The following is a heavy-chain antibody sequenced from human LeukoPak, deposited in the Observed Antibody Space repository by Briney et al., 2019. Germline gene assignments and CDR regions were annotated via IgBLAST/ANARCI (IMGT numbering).Heavy chain of an antibody. J-gene: IGHJ3*02. V-gene: IGHV3-23*01. CDR3: AKNIVGALRGGAFDI. CDR2: ISGRGGTT. D-gene: IGHD1-26*01. Sequence: GGSLRLSCVASKFTFSSYALTWVRQAPGKGLEWVSAISGRGGTTYYADSVKGRFTISGDNFKNTLYLQMNSLRAEDTAVYYCAKNIVGALRGGAFDIWGQGTMVTVSS. CDR1: KFTFSSYA.